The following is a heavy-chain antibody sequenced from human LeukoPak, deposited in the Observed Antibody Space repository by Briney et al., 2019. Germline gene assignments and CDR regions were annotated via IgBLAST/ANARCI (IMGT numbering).Heavy chain of an antibody. D-gene: IGHD3-3*01. CDR2: INPSGGST. J-gene: IGHJ6*02. V-gene: IGHV1-46*01. Sequence: ASVNVSFKASGYTFTSYYMHWVRQAPGQGLEWMGIINPSGGSTSYTQKFQGRVTMTRDTSTSTVYMELSSLRSEDTAVYYCAREGFPPKISDFWSGLGPYYYYGMDVWGQGTTVTVSS. CDR3: AREGFPPKISDFWSGLGPYYYYGMDV. CDR1: GYTFTSYY.